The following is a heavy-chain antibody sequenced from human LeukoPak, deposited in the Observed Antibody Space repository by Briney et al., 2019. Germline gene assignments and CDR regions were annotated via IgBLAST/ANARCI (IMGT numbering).Heavy chain of an antibody. J-gene: IGHJ4*02. V-gene: IGHV3-15*01. CDR1: GFTFTNAW. CDR2: IKSEGDGETT. CDR3: TTDLGLTMIRGVIVY. D-gene: IGHD3-10*01. Sequence: PGGSLRLSCAASGFTFTNAWMTWVRQAPGKGLEWVGRIKSEGDGETTDYAAPVKGRFSMSRDDSKATMYLQMYSLEAEDTAVYYCTTDLGLTMIRGVIVYWGQGALVTVSS.